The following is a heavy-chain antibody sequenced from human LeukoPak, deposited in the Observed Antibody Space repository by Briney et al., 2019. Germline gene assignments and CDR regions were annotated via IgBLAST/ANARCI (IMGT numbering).Heavy chain of an antibody. CDR2: IDSGGHT. Sequence: PGGSLRLSCAASGFTFSNYAASWVRQAPGKGLEWVSAIDSGGHTYYADSVKGRFTISRDNSKNKLHLQINSLRAEDTAVYHCARDLVGSSGWWDFDSWGQGTLVTVSS. J-gene: IGHJ4*02. CDR3: ARDLVGSSGWWDFDS. D-gene: IGHD6-19*01. CDR1: GFTFSNYA. V-gene: IGHV3-66*01.